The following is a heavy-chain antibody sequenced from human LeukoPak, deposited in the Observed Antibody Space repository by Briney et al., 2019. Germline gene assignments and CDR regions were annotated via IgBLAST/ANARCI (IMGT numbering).Heavy chain of an antibody. D-gene: IGHD2-15*01. V-gene: IGHV3-48*03. CDR1: GFTFSNYE. CDR3: AREGGGLLLYYYYMDV. CDR2: ISSSGSSI. J-gene: IGHJ6*03. Sequence: GGSLRLSCAASGFTFSNYEMNWVRQAPGKGLEWVSYISSSGSSIYYADSVKGRFTISRDNGKNSVVLQMNSLRAEDTAVYYCAREGGGLLLYYYYMDVWGKGTTVTISS.